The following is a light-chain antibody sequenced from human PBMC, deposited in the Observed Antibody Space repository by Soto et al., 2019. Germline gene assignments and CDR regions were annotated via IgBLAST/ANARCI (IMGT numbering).Light chain of an antibody. CDR3: TSYTNSGTGV. CDR1: SSDVGGYNY. V-gene: IGLV2-14*01. Sequence: QSALTQPASVSGSPGQSITISCTGTSSDVGGYNYVSWYQQHPGKAPKLMIFEVSSRPSGVSNRFSGSKSGNTASLTISGLQAEDEADYYCTSYTNSGTGVFGGGTKLTVL. J-gene: IGLJ3*02. CDR2: EVS.